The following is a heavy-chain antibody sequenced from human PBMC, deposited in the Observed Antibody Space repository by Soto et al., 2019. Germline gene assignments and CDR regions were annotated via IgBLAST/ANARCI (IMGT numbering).Heavy chain of an antibody. D-gene: IGHD6-13*01. V-gene: IGHV1-69*06. CDR3: ARGIAAAGTRDNWFDP. CDR2: IIPIFGTA. Sequence: GASVKVSCKASGGTFSSYAISWVRQAPGQGLEWMGGIIPIFGTATYAQKFQGRVTITADKSTSTACMELRSLRSADTAVYYCARGIAAAGTRDNWFDPWGQGTLVTVSS. CDR1: GGTFSSYA. J-gene: IGHJ5*02.